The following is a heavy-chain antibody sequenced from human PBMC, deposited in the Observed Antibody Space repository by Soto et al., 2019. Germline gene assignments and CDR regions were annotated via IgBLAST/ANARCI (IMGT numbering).Heavy chain of an antibody. V-gene: IGHV1-8*01. CDR2: MNPNSGNT. J-gene: IGHJ6*02. D-gene: IGHD3-10*01. CDR1: GYTFTSYD. Sequence: QVQLVQSGAEVKKPGASVKVSCKASGYTFTSYDINWVRQATGQGLEWMGWMNPNSGNTGYAQKFQGRVTMTRNTSIRTAYMELSSLRSEDTAVYYCAGGMVRDYYYGMDVWGQGTTVTVSS. CDR3: AGGMVRDYYYGMDV.